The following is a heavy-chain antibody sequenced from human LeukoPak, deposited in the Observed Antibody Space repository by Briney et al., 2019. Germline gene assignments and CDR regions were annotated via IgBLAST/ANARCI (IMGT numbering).Heavy chain of an antibody. D-gene: IGHD3-22*01. CDR2: MNPNSGNT. CDR3: ARADSSGYSWSY. CDR1: GYTFTSYD. J-gene: IGHJ4*02. Sequence: ASVKVSCKASGYTFTSYDINWVRQATGQGLEWMGWMNPNSGNTGYAQKFQGRVTMTTDTSTSTAYMELRSLRSDDTAVYYCARADSSGYSWSYWGQGTLVTVSS. V-gene: IGHV1-8*01.